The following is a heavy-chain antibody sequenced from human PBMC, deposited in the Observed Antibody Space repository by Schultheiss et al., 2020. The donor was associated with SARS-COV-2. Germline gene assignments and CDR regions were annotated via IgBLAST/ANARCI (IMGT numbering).Heavy chain of an antibody. Sequence: SETLSLTCAVYGGSFSGYYWSWIRQPPGKGLEWIEEINHSGSTNYNPSLKSRVTISVDTSKNQFSLKLSSVTAADTAVYYCARVRKVWASNNWSYYFDYWGQGTLVTVSS. CDR1: GGSFSGYY. D-gene: IGHD1-1*01. V-gene: IGHV4-34*01. J-gene: IGHJ4*02. CDR2: INHSGST. CDR3: ARVRKVWASNNWSYYFDY.